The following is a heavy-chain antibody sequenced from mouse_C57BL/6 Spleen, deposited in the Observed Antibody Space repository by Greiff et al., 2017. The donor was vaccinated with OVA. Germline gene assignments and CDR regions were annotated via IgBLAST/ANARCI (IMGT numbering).Heavy chain of an antibody. CDR3: ARSDYAFAY. D-gene: IGHD2-4*01. V-gene: IGHV1-66*01. CDR2: IYPGGGNT. CDR1: GYSFTSYY. J-gene: IGHJ3*01. Sequence: QVQLQQSGPELVKPGASVKISCKASGYSFTSYYIHWVKQRPGQGLEWIGWIYPGGGNTKYNEKFKGKATLTADTSSTTAYLQLSRLTAEDSAVYYCARSDYAFAYWGQGTLVTVSA.